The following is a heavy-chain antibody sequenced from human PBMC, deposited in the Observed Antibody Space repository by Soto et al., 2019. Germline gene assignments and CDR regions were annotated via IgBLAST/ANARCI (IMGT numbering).Heavy chain of an antibody. V-gene: IGHV4-34*01. CDR3: VRGAEAATWWSDP. D-gene: IGHD2-15*01. J-gene: IGHJ5*02. CDR2: INHSGST. CDR1: GGSFSGYY. Sequence: SETLSLTCAVYGGSFSGYYLGWIRQPPGKGLEWIGEINHSGSTNYNPSLRSRVTISVDTSKNQFSLKLSSVTAADTAVYYCVRGAEAATWWSDPWGQGTLVTVS.